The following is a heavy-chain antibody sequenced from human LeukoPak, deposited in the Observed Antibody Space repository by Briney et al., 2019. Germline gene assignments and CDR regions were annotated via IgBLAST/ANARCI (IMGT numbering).Heavy chain of an antibody. D-gene: IGHD3-22*01. CDR3: ARGGNSAYSIGY. J-gene: IGHJ4*02. V-gene: IGHV1-2*06. CDR2: INPNSGGT. Sequence: ASVKVSCRASGYTFTDYYMHWVRQAPGQGLAWMGRINPNSGGTSYAQNFQGGVTMTRDTSISTAYMELSRLRSDDTAVYYCARGGNSAYSIGYWGQGTLVTVSS. CDR1: GYTFTDYY.